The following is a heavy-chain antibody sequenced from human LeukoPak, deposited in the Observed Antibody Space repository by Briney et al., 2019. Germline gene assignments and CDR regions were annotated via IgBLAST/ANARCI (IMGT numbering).Heavy chain of an antibody. CDR3: AREFGILWFGGPTRGFDY. CDR2: SYYSGST. CDR1: GDPVSSGSYY. Sequence: SETLSLTCTVSGDPVSSGSYYWSSIRQPPGKGLEWLGHSYYSGSTNYNPSLKSRVTISVDTSKNQFSLKLSSVTAADTAVYYCAREFGILWFGGPTRGFDYWGQGTLVTVSS. D-gene: IGHD3-10*01. J-gene: IGHJ4*02. V-gene: IGHV4-61*01.